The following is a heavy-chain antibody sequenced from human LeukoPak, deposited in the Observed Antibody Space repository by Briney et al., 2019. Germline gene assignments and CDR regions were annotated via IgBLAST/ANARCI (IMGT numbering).Heavy chain of an antibody. CDR1: GGSVSSGSYY. V-gene: IGHV4-61*01. D-gene: IGHD3-3*01. CDR2: IYHSGST. Sequence: PSETLSLTCTVSGGSVSSGSYYWSWIRQPPGKGLEWIGYIYHSGSTNYNPSPKSRVTISVDTSKNQFSLTLSSVTAADTAVYYCARAGWRSGYAYRRWFDPWGQGTLVTVSS. CDR3: ARAGWRSGYAYRRWFDP. J-gene: IGHJ5*02.